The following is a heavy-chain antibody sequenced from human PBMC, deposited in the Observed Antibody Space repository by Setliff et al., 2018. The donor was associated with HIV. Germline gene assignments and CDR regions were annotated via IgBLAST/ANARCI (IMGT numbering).Heavy chain of an antibody. Sequence: GGSLRLSCAASGFTFGRYSMNWVRQAPGKGLEWVGFINSGSSSLFYGDSVKGRFTISRDDAKNSLILHMNSLRVEDTAVYYCHSGYDTEEQSYFDYWGQGTLVTVSS. CDR3: HSGYDTEEQSYFDY. CDR2: INSGSSSL. J-gene: IGHJ4*02. V-gene: IGHV3-48*04. CDR1: GFTFGRYS. D-gene: IGHD5-12*01.